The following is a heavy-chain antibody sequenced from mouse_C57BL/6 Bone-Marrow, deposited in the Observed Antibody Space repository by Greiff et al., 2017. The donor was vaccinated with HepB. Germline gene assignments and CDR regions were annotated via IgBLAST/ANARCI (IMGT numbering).Heavy chain of an antibody. CDR1: GYAFTNYL. J-gene: IGHJ2*01. D-gene: IGHD3-2*02. CDR2: INPGSGGT. Sequence: VQLQQSGAELVRPGTSVKVSCKASGYAFTNYLIEWVKQRPGQGLEWIGVINPGSGGTNYNEKFKGKATLTADKSSSTAYMQLSSLTSEDSAVYIWARPRQRRLSFDYWGQGTTLTVSS. V-gene: IGHV1-54*01. CDR3: ARPRQRRLSFDY.